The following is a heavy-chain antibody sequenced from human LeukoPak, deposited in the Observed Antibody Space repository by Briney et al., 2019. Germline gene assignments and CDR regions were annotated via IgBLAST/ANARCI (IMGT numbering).Heavy chain of an antibody. D-gene: IGHD5-18*01. CDR3: VRDLGVDTSMIFFDF. V-gene: IGHV1-18*01. CDR1: GYSFTSFG. Sequence: ASVKVSCKASGYSFTSFGISWVRQAPGQGLEWMGWISAYNGNTRSAQKFQGRVTMTTDTSTSTAYMELRSLRFDDTAVFYCVRDLGVDTSMIFFDFWGQGTLVTVSS. J-gene: IGHJ4*02. CDR2: ISAYNGNT.